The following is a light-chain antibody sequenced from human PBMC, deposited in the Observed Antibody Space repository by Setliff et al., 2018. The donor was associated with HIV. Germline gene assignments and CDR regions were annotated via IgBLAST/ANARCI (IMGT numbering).Light chain of an antibody. Sequence: ALTQPASVSGSPGQSITISCTGTSSDVGGYNYVSWYQQHPGKAPKLMIYDVTNRPSGVSNRFSGSKSGNTASLTISGLQAEDEADYYCSSYTSSGTPVFGTGTKVTVL. CDR3: SSYTSSGTPV. CDR1: SSDVGGYNY. CDR2: DVT. J-gene: IGLJ1*01. V-gene: IGLV2-14*03.